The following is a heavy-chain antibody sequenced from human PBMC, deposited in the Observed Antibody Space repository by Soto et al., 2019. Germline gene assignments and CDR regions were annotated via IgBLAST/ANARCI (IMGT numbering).Heavy chain of an antibody. Sequence: QITLKESGPTLVKPTQTLTLTCTFSGFSLSTRGVGVGWIRQPPGKALEWLALIYWDDDKRYSPFLRSRLTITKDTSKDPVVLTLTNMDPVDTATYYCAHIGISTWFTYWGQGTLLTVSS. J-gene: IGHJ4*02. CDR3: AHIGISTWFTY. D-gene: IGHD3-10*01. CDR1: GFSLSTRGVG. V-gene: IGHV2-5*02. CDR2: IYWDDDK.